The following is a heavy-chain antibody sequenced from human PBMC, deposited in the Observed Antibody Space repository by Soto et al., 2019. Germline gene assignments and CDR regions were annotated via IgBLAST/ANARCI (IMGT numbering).Heavy chain of an antibody. V-gene: IGHV3-30-3*01. CDR2: ISYDGSNK. CDR1: GFTFSSYA. D-gene: IGHD2-8*01. CDR3: ARARRSCTNGVCYTFAVDI. J-gene: IGHJ3*02. Sequence: LRLSCAASGFTFSSYAMHWVRQAPGKGLEWVAVISYDGSNKYYADSVKGRFTISRDNSKDTLYLQMNSRRAEDTAVYYCARARRSCTNGVCYTFAVDIWGQGTMVTVSS.